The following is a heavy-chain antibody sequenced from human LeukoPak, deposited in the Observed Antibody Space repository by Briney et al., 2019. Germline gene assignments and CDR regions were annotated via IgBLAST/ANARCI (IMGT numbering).Heavy chain of an antibody. D-gene: IGHD3-22*01. CDR1: GFTFSNAW. J-gene: IGHJ4*02. CDR2: IKSKTDGGTT. Sequence: PGGSLRLSCAASGFTFSNAWMSWVRQAPGKGLEWVGRIKSKTDGGTTDYAAPVRGRFTISRDDSKNTLYLQMNSLKTEDTAVYYCSAYYYDSSGYPADYWGQGTLVTVPS. V-gene: IGHV3-15*01. CDR3: SAYYYDSSGYPADY.